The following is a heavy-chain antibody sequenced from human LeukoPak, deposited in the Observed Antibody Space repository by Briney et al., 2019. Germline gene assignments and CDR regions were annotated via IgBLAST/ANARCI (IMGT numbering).Heavy chain of an antibody. CDR3: ARAGCSGGSCYRS. V-gene: IGHV1-46*01. CDR2: INPSGGST. D-gene: IGHD2-15*01. J-gene: IGHJ5*02. CDR1: GYTFTSYY. Sequence: GASVKVSCTASGYTFTSYYMRWVRQAPGQGLEWMGIINPSGGSTSYAQKFQGRVTMTRDMSTSTAYMELRSLRSDDTAVYYCARAGCSGGSCYRSWGQGTLVTVSS.